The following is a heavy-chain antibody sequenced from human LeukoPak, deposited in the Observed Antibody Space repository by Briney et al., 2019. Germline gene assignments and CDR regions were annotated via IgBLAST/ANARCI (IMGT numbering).Heavy chain of an antibody. CDR3: ASVTMVRGVTS. J-gene: IGHJ4*02. Sequence: SETLSLTCTVSGGSISSYYWSWIRQPPGKGLEWIGYIYYSGSTNYSPSLKSRVTISVDTSKNQFSLKLSSVTAADTAVYYCASVTMVRGVTSWGQGTLVTVSS. CDR2: IYYSGST. D-gene: IGHD3-10*01. CDR1: GGSISSYY. V-gene: IGHV4-59*01.